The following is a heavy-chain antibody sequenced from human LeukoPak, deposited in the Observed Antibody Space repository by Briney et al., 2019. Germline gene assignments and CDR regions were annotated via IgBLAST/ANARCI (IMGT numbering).Heavy chain of an antibody. V-gene: IGHV4-30-4*08. CDR2: IYYSGST. D-gene: IGHD2-2*02. CDR3: ARGARYCSSTSRYKYYFDY. J-gene: IGHJ4*02. CDR1: GGSISSGDYY. Sequence: SETLSLTCTVSGGSISSGDYYWSWIRQPPGKGLEWIGYIYYSGSTYYNPSLKSRVTISVDTSKNQFSLKLSSVTAADTAVYYCARGARYCSSTSRYKYYFDYWGQGTLVTVSS.